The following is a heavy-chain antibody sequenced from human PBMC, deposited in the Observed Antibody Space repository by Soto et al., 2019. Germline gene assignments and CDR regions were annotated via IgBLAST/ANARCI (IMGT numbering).Heavy chain of an antibody. Sequence: QVQLVQSGAEVKKPGASVKVSCKASGYTFTSYGISWVRQAPGQGLEWMGWISAYNGNTNYAQKLQGRVTMTTDTPTSTAYMELRSLRSDDTAVYYCARDLISGYCSSTSCYTYGWFDPWGQGTLVTVSS. J-gene: IGHJ5*02. D-gene: IGHD2-2*02. CDR3: ARDLISGYCSSTSCYTYGWFDP. CDR1: GYTFTSYG. CDR2: ISAYNGNT. V-gene: IGHV1-18*01.